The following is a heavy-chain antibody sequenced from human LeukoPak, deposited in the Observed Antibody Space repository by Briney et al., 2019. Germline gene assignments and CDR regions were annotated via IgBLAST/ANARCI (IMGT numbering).Heavy chain of an antibody. CDR1: GGTFSSYA. V-gene: IGHV1-69*06. D-gene: IGHD4-23*01. CDR3: ARLASYDYGGNSDY. CDR2: IIPVFGTP. J-gene: IGHJ4*02. Sequence: SVKVSCKASGGTFSSYAISWVRQAPGQGLEWVGGIIPVFGTPNYAQKFQGRVTITADKSTSTAYMELSSLRSEDTAVYYCARLASYDYGGNSDYWGQGTLVTVSS.